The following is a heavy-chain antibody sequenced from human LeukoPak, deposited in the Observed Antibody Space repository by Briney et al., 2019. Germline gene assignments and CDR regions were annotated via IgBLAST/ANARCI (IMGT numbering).Heavy chain of an antibody. D-gene: IGHD3-16*01. CDR2: INHSGST. CDR1: RGSLRSRSYY. Sequence: SETLSLTCPVSRGSLRSRSYYWGWLRQPPGKGLEWIGEINHSGSTNYNPSLKSRVTISGDTSKNQLSLKLSSVTAADTAVYYCARGGRRCLQRAYLYFHHWVQGTLVTVSS. CDR3: ARGGRRCLQRAYLYFHH. J-gene: IGHJ1*01. V-gene: IGHV4-39*07.